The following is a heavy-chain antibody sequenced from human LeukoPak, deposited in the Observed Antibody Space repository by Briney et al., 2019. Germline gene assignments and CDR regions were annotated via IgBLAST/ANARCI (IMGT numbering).Heavy chain of an antibody. V-gene: IGHV1-8*01. CDR2: MNPNSGNT. J-gene: IGHJ6*02. CDR1: GYTFTSYD. Sequence: ASVKVSCKASGYTFTSYDINWVRQATGQGLEWMGWMNPNSGNTGYAQKFQGRVTMTRNTSISTAYMELSSLRSEDTAVYYCARGGIAAVVVYYYYYYGMDVWGQGTTVTVSS. D-gene: IGHD6-13*01. CDR3: ARGGIAAVVVYYYYYYGMDV.